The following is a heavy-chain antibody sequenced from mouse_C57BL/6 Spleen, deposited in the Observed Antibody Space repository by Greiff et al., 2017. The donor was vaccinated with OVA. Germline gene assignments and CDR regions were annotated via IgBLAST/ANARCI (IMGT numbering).Heavy chain of an antibody. CDR2: INPSTGGT. Sequence: EVQLQQSGPELVKPGASVKISCKASGYSFTGYYMNWVKQSPEKSLEWIGEINPSTGGTTYNQKFKAKATLTVDKSSSTAYMQLKSLTSEDSAVYYCARRGDYAFWYFDVWGTGTTVTVSS. V-gene: IGHV1-42*01. CDR1: GYSFTGYY. D-gene: IGHD2-4*01. CDR3: ARRGDYAFWYFDV. J-gene: IGHJ1*03.